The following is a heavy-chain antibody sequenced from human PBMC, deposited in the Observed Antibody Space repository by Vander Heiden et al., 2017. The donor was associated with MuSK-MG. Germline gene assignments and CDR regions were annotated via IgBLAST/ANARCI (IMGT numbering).Heavy chain of an antibody. Sequence: GLEWVSTIAAAGTYYADSVKGRFTISRDNSKSTLYLQMSSLRAEDTAVYYCAKGLTTVDVWGQGTTVTVSS. CDR2: IAAAGT. V-gene: IGHV3-23*01. D-gene: IGHD1-1*01. CDR3: AKGLTTVDV. J-gene: IGHJ6*02.